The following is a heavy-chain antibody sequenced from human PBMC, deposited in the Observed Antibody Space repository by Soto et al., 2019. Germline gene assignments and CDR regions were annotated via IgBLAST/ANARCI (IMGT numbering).Heavy chain of an antibody. Sequence: QVQLMESGGGVVQPGRSLRLSCAASGFTFSPYGMHWVRQAPGKGLEWVALISYDGSNRNSADSLKGRFTISRDNSKNTLYLQRNSLRVEDTAVYYCAKDEVRTPSLYAMHVWGQGTTVTVSS. CDR2: ISYDGSNR. CDR3: AKDEVRTPSLYAMHV. D-gene: IGHD3-10*01. V-gene: IGHV3-30*18. CDR1: GFTFSPYG. J-gene: IGHJ6*02.